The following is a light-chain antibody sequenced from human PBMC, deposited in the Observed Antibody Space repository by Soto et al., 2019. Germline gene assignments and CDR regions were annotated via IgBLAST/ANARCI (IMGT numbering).Light chain of an antibody. V-gene: IGKV3-20*01. CDR2: GAS. CDR1: QSVNSY. CDR3: QQYGSSPWT. Sequence: EIVLTHSPGTLSLSPCERATLSSRASQSVNSYLAWYQQKPGQAPRLLIYGASSRATGIPDRFSGSGSGTDFTLTFSRLDPEDFAVYYCQQYGSSPWTFGQGTKVDI. J-gene: IGKJ1*01.